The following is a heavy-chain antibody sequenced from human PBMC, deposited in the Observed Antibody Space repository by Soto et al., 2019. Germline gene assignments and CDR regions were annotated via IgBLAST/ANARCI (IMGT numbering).Heavy chain of an antibody. J-gene: IGHJ5*02. V-gene: IGHV3-23*01. CDR3: ARVVPGAEAWFGP. CDR2: ISGSDGKT. CDR1: GFSFSSYA. D-gene: IGHD2-2*01. Sequence: EVQLLESGGGLVQPGGSLRLSCAASGFSFSSYAMSWVRQAPGKGLEWVSTISGSDGKTFYADSVKGRFSISRDTSDNMLYLLMNSLRDDDTAVYYCARVVPGAEAWFGPWGQGTLVTVSS.